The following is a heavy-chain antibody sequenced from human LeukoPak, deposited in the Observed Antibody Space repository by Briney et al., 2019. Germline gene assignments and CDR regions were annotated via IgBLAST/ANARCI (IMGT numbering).Heavy chain of an antibody. V-gene: IGHV2-5*01. CDR3: AHRRSDMATVSFDS. CDR1: GFSLTTSGVG. CDR2: INGIDEK. D-gene: IGHD5-24*01. J-gene: IGHJ4*02. Sequence: ESGPTLVNPTQTLTLTCTFSGFSLTTSGVGVGWIRQPPGKALVWLAFINGIDEKRYTPSLRSRLTITKDTSKNQVVLTMTVMDPVDTATYYCAHRRSDMATVSFDSWGQGTLVTVSS.